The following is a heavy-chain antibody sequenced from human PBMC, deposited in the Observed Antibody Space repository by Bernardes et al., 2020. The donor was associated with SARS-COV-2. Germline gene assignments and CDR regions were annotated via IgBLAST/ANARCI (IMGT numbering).Heavy chain of an antibody. CDR1: GFSFTEYS. CDR2: ISGSTSNI. D-gene: IGHD2-21*02. Sequence: SLRLSCTASGFSFTEYSMNWVRQAPGRGLEWVSYISGSTSNIYYGDSVQGRFTVSRDNAKNSLFLQMNSLKDGDTAVYFCARERWLCGDDCYPDAFDIWGQGTVVTVSS. CDR3: ARERWLCGDDCYPDAFDI. V-gene: IGHV3-48*02. J-gene: IGHJ3*02.